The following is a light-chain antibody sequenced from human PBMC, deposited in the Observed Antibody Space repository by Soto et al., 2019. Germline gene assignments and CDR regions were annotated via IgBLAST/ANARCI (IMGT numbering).Light chain of an antibody. V-gene: IGKV3-20*01. CDR3: QQYGNSPLYS. J-gene: IGKJ2*03. Sequence: EIVLTQSPGTLSLSPGERATVSCRASQRVDSSYLAWYQQRPGQAPRLLIYGASNSATGVPDRFGGSGSGTDFNLTIYRLEPEDFAVYYCQQYGNSPLYSFGQGTKLEIK. CDR2: GAS. CDR1: QRVDSSY.